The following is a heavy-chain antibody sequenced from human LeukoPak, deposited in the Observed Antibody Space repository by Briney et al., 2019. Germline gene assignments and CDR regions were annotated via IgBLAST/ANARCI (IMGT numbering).Heavy chain of an antibody. D-gene: IGHD6-19*01. Sequence: SETLSLTCTVSGGSISSSSYYWGWIRQPPGKGLEWIGSIYYSGSTYYNPSLKSRVTISVDSSKNQFSLKLSSVTAADTAVYYCASRERYSSGWWGIYWGQGTLVTVSS. CDR1: GGSISSSSYY. CDR2: IYYSGST. J-gene: IGHJ4*02. V-gene: IGHV4-39*01. CDR3: ASRERYSSGWWGIY.